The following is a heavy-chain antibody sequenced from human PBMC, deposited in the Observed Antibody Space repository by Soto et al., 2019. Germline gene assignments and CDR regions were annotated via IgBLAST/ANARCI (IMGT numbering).Heavy chain of an antibody. CDR3: IIAVAGRGGVDC. J-gene: IGHJ4*02. CDR2: INQDGSEK. D-gene: IGHD6-19*01. CDR1: GFTFSSYW. V-gene: IGHV3-7*01. Sequence: EVQLVESGGGLVQPGGSLRLSCAASGFTFSSYWMSWVRQAPGKGLEWVANINQDGSEKKYVDSVKGRFTISRDNAQNSLYLQMNSLRAEDTAVYYCIIAVAGRGGVDCWGQGTLVTVSS.